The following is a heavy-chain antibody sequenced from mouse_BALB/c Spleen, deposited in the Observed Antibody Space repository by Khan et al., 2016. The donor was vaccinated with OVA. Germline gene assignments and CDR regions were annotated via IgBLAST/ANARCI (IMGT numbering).Heavy chain of an antibody. D-gene: IGHD3-3*01. CDR2: IDPFNTGT. Sequence: IQLVQSGPELMKPGASVNISCKASGYSFTTYYIHWVKQSRGKSLEWIGYIDPFNTGTDYNQKFKGQATLTVDKSSNTAYMHLSSLTSEDSAVYDCARGTFDYWGQGTLVTVSA. J-gene: IGHJ3*01. CDR3: ARGTFDY. CDR1: GYSFTTYY. V-gene: IGHV1S135*01.